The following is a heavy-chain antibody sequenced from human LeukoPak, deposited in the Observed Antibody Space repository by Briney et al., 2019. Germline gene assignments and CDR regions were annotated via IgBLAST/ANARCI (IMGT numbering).Heavy chain of an antibody. CDR1: GFTFSSYW. D-gene: IGHD2-2*01. J-gene: IGHJ4*02. CDR3: ATRGIVVVPAARPFDY. Sequence: GGSLRLSCAASGFTFSSYWMSWVRQAPGKGLEWVANIKQDGSEKYYVDSVKGRFTISRDNAKNSLYLQMNSLRAEDTAVYYCATRGIVVVPAARPFDYWGQGTLVTVSS. CDR2: IKQDGSEK. V-gene: IGHV3-7*01.